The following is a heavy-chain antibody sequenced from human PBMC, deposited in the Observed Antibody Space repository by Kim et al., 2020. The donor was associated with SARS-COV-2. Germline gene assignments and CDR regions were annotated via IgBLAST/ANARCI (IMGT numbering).Heavy chain of an antibody. V-gene: IGHV3-23*01. J-gene: IGHJ6*02. Sequence: GGSLRLSCAASGFTFSSYAMRWVRQAPGKGLEWVSAISGSGGSTYYASSVKGRFTISRYNSKNTPYLQMNSLRAEDTAVYYCAKDGSITIFGVVTGDYGMDVWGQGTTVTVSS. CDR1: GFTFSSYA. CDR3: AKDGSITIFGVVTGDYGMDV. CDR2: ISGSGGST. D-gene: IGHD3-3*01.